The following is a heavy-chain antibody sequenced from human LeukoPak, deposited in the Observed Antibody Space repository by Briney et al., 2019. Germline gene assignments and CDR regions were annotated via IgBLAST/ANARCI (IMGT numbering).Heavy chain of an antibody. D-gene: IGHD3-10*01. CDR1: GFTFSDYW. CDR3: ARGPQFSGPGWFDP. V-gene: IGHV3-7*04. CDR2: IEKDGSQE. Sequence: GGSLRLSCVSSGFTFSDYWMIWVRQAPGKGLEWVATIEKDGSQEFYVDSVKGRFTISRDNAKNSMYLQMNSLRAEDTAIYYCARGPQFSGPGWFDPWGQGTLVTVSS. J-gene: IGHJ5*02.